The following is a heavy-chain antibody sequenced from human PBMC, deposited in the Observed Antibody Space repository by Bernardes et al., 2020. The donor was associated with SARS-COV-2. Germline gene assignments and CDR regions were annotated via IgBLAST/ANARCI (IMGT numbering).Heavy chain of an antibody. Sequence: TLSLTCTVSGGSISSGSYYWSWIRQPAGKGLEWIGRIYTSGSTNYNPSLKSRVTISVDTSKNQFSLKLSSVTAADTAVYYCARESQRTAWDILTGIYYYYGMDVWGQGTTVTVSS. V-gene: IGHV4-61*02. CDR3: ARESQRTAWDILTGIYYYYGMDV. D-gene: IGHD3-9*01. J-gene: IGHJ6*02. CDR1: GGSISSGSYY. CDR2: IYTSGST.